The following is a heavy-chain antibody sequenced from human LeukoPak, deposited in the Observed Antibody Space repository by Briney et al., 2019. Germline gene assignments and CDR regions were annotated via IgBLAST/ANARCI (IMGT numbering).Heavy chain of an antibody. J-gene: IGHJ4*02. CDR3: ARHRYYYDSSGYYFDY. D-gene: IGHD3-22*01. CDR2: IYPGDSDT. CDR1: GYSFTSYW. Sequence: GESLKISCKGSGYSFTSYWIGWVRQMPGKGLEWMGIIYPGDSDTRYSPSFQGQVTISADKSISTAYLQWSSLKASDTAIYYCARHRYYYDSSGYYFDYWGQGTLVTVSS. V-gene: IGHV5-51*01.